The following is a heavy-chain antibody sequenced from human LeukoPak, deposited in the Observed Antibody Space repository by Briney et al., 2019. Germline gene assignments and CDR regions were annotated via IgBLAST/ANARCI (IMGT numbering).Heavy chain of an antibody. D-gene: IGHD3-10*01. CDR2: ISTSSSYI. V-gene: IGHV3-21*06. CDR3: ARDRSAYNNGGGELGH. CDR1: GFTFSSYY. Sequence: GGSLRLSCAASGFTFSSYYMYWGRQAPGKGLWWGSSISTSSSYIYSADSVKGRFTISRDNAKNSLFLQMNNLRAEDTATYYCARDRSAYNNGGGELGHWGQGTLVTVSS. J-gene: IGHJ1*01.